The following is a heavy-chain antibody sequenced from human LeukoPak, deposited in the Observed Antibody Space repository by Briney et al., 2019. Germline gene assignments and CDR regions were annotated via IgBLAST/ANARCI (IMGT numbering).Heavy chain of an antibody. V-gene: IGHV3-11*01. CDR1: GFTVSSNY. CDR3: ARGQYDRSPFLQH. J-gene: IGHJ1*01. D-gene: IGHD3-22*01. Sequence: PGGSLRLSCAASGFTVSSNYMSWVRQAPGKGLEWVSYISSSGSTIYYADSVKGRFTISRDNAKNSMYLQMNSLRAEDTAVYYCARGQYDRSPFLQHWGQGTLVTVSS. CDR2: ISSSGSTI.